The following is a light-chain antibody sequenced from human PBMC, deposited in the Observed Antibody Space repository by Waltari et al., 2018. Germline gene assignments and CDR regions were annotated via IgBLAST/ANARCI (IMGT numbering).Light chain of an antibody. Sequence: EIVLTQSPATLSLSPGERATLSCRASQSVTNYLAWYQQKPGQAPRLLIDDASNGATGIPARFSGGGSWTDFTLTISSLEPEDVAVYYCQERSNWVFTFGPGTKVDI. CDR1: QSVTNY. CDR3: QERSNWVFT. J-gene: IGKJ3*01. V-gene: IGKV3-11*01. CDR2: DAS.